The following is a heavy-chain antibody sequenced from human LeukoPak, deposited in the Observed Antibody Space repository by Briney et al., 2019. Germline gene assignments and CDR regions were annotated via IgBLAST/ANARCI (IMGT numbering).Heavy chain of an antibody. V-gene: IGHV1-18*01. Sequence: ASVKVSCKASGYTFTSYGISWVRQAPGQGLEWMGWISAYNGNTNYAQKLQGRVTMTTDTSTSTAYMELRSLRSDDTAVYYCARGGPDGFCSSTSCYRSFDYWGQGTLVTVSS. CDR3: ARGGPDGFCSSTSCYRSFDY. D-gene: IGHD2-2*01. CDR2: ISAYNGNT. CDR1: GYTFTSYG. J-gene: IGHJ4*02.